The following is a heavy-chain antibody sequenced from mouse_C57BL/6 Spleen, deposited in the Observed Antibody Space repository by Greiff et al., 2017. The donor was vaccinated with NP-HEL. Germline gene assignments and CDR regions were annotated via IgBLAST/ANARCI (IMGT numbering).Heavy chain of an antibody. CDR1: GYTFTGYW. CDR3: ASRLWKEKNYCDD. Sequence: QVQLQQSGAELMKPGASVKLSCKATGYTFTGYWIEWVKQRPGHGLEWIGEILPGSGSTNYNEKFQGKATFTADPSSNTAYMQLSSLTTEDSASDYGASRLWKEKNYCDDWGQGTTLTVSS. J-gene: IGHJ2*01. D-gene: IGHD1-1*02. V-gene: IGHV1-9*01. CDR2: ILPGSGST.